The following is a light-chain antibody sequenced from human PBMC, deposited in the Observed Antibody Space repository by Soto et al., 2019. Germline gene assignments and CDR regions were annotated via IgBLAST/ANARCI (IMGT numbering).Light chain of an antibody. V-gene: IGKV3-20*01. J-gene: IGKJ1*01. CDR2: GAS. CDR1: QSLRPTY. CDR3: QQYVTSPRT. Sequence: EVVLTQSPDTLSLSPGETATLSCRASQSLRPTYVAWYQQKPGQAPRLLIYGASSRATDIPDRFSGRGSGTDFTLSISRLEPEDFAVYYCQQYVTSPRTFGQGTKVDI.